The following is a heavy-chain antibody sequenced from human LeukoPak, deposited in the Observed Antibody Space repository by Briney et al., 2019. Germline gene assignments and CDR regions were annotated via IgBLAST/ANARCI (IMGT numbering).Heavy chain of an antibody. CDR2: IQPNGNDK. CDR1: GFTFKNYG. CDR3: AKRDCETEFDY. Sequence: GGSLRLSCAASGFTFKNYGMHWVRQAPGKGLEWVALIQPNGNDKYYGDSVKGRFTVSRDNSKNTLYLQLNSLRAEDTALYYCAKRDCETEFDYWGQGTLVTVSS. D-gene: IGHD2-21*01. J-gene: IGHJ4*02. V-gene: IGHV3-30*02.